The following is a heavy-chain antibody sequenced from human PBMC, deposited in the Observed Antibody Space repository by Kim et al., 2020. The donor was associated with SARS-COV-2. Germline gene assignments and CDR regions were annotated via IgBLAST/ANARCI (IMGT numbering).Heavy chain of an antibody. D-gene: IGHD6-19*01. Sequence: ASVKVSCKASGYTFTSYDINWVRQATGQGLEWMGWMNPNSGNTGYAQKFQGRVTMTRNTSISTAYMELSSLRSEDTAVYYCARGNSSGWYGDYYYGMDVWGQGTTVTVSS. CDR1: GYTFTSYD. V-gene: IGHV1-8*01. CDR3: ARGNSSGWYGDYYYGMDV. CDR2: MNPNSGNT. J-gene: IGHJ6*02.